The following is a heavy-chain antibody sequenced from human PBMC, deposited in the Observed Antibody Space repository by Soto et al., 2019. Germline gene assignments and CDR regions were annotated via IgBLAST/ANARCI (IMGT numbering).Heavy chain of an antibody. V-gene: IGHV4-30-2*01. CDR1: GDSINSPGYS. CDR3: ARSEGMGVTAFDF. CDR2: ISHSGST. Sequence: QLQLQESGSGLVKPSQTLSLTCAVSGDSINSPGYSWSWIRQPPGKGLEWIGSISHSGSTSYHPSLTSRVVISGDTSENLLSLMLTSVTAADTAVYYCARSEGMGVTAFDFWGQGTHVIVSS. D-gene: IGHD2-21*02. J-gene: IGHJ5*01.